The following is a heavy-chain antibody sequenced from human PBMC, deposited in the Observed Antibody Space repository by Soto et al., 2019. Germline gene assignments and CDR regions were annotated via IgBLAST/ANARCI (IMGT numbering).Heavy chain of an antibody. Sequence: QVQLVESGGGVVQPGRSLRLSCAASGFTFSSYGMHWVRQAPGKGLEWVAVMSYDGNTEYYADSVKGRFTISRDNSKDKLYLQMNSQRAEETAVYYGAKDRESYYYGMYVWGQGTPVTVSS. J-gene: IGHJ6*02. V-gene: IGHV3-30*18. D-gene: IGHD3-10*01. CDR1: GFTFSSYG. CDR3: AKDRESYYYGMYV. CDR2: MSYDGNTE.